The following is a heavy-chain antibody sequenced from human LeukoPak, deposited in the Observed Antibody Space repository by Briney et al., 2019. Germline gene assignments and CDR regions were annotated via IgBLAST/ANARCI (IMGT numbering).Heavy chain of an antibody. V-gene: IGHV5-51*01. Sequence: GASLEISSKCAGSSFTNYWIGWVREMPGKRLERIWMMYPSDSPTRLSPSFHSGVTISVDRSINTPYLQWSSLRASDTAMYYCATRREVAGSHAFYIWLQGTVVTVCS. J-gene: IGHJ3*02. CDR3: ATRREVAGSHAFYI. CDR1: GSSFTNYW. D-gene: IGHD6-19*01. CDR2: MYPSDSPT.